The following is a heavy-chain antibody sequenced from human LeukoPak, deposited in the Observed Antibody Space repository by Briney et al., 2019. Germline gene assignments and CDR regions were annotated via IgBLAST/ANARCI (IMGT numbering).Heavy chain of an antibody. CDR1: GFTFSSYW. CDR2: VDHGGSGT. D-gene: IGHD4-17*01. J-gene: IGHJ5*02. Sequence: GGSLTLLFAASGFTFSSYWRHWVRQAPGKGLVWVSRVDHGGSGTVYADSVKGRFTISRNNAKNTLYLQMNSLRAEDTAVYYCVREVSGDPWHNWFDPWGQGTLVTVSS. V-gene: IGHV3-74*03. CDR3: VREVSGDPWHNWFDP.